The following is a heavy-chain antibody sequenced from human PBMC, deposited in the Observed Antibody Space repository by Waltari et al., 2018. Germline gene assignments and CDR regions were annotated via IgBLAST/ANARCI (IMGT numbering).Heavy chain of an antibody. CDR3: ATFSNWVHDTFDI. D-gene: IGHD3-16*01. CDR2: IYVVDST. J-gene: IGHJ3*02. CDR1: GLSVSKSY. Sequence: EVQLVESGGGLIQPGGSLSLSCAASGLSVSKSYVSWVRQAPGTGLEWISLIYVVDSTLFVDSVKGRFTVSRDNSNNTVHLQRNSVRLDATAVYYCATFSNWVHDTFDIWGQGTLVSVSS. V-gene: IGHV3-53*01.